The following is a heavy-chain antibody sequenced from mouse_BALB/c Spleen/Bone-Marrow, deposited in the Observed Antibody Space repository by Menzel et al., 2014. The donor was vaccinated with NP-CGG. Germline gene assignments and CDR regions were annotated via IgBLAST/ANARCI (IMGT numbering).Heavy chain of an antibody. J-gene: IGHJ3*01. CDR2: SRNKAKHYTT. CDR1: GFTFSDFY. CDR3: ARDVGYGNYFVY. V-gene: IGHV7-1*02. D-gene: IGHD2-10*02. Sequence: EVKVVESGGGLVQPGDSLRLSCATSGFTFSDFYMEWVRKPPGKRLEWIAASRNKAKHYTTEYRASVKGRFIVSRDTSQSILYLQMNALRAEDTAIYYCARDVGYGNYFVYWGQGTLVTVSA.